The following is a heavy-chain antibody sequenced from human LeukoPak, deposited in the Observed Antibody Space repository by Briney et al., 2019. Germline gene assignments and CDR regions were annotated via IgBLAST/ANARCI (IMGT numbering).Heavy chain of an antibody. CDR3: ASEHYDFWSGYLTPPSDY. V-gene: IGHV4-39*02. D-gene: IGHD3-3*01. Sequence: WIRQPPGKGLEWIGSIYYSGSTYYNPSLKSRVTISVDTSKNQFSLKLTSVTAADTAVYYCASEHYDFWSGYLTPPSDYWGQGTLVTVSS. J-gene: IGHJ4*02. CDR2: IYYSGST.